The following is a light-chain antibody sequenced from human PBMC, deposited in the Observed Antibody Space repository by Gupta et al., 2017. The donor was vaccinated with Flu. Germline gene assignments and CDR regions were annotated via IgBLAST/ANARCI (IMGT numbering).Light chain of an antibody. CDR3: SSYTSNSTWV. Sequence: SITISCTGTSSDVGDYNFVSWYQQHPDKAHKLMIYDVSNRPSGVSSRFSGSKSGNTASLTISGLQAEDEADYYCSSYTSNSTWVFGGGTKLTVL. V-gene: IGLV2-14*04. J-gene: IGLJ3*02. CDR2: DVS. CDR1: SSDVGDYNF.